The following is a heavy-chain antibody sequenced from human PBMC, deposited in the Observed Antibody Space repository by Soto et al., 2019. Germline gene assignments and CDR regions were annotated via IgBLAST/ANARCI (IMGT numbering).Heavy chain of an antibody. Sequence: QVQLQESGPGLVKPSETLSLTCTVSGGSISSYYWSWIRQPPGKGLEWIGYIYYSGSTNYNPSLKSRVTISVDTSKNQFSLKLSSVTAADTAVYYCARDLTYFDILTGYERDYGMDVWGQGTTVTVSS. CDR2: IYYSGST. D-gene: IGHD3-9*01. CDR3: ARDLTYFDILTGYERDYGMDV. CDR1: GGSISSYY. J-gene: IGHJ6*02. V-gene: IGHV4-59*01.